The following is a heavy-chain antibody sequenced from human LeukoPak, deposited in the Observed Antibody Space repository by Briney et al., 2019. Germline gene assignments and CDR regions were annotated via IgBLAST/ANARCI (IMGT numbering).Heavy chain of an antibody. CDR2: ISGSGGST. V-gene: IGHV3-23*01. J-gene: IGHJ4*02. Sequence: GGSLRLSCAASGFTFSSYAMSWVRQAPGKGLEWVSAISGSGGSTYYADSVKGRFTISGDNSKNTLYLQMNSLRAEDTAVYYCAKGGTGYSYGPVDYWGQGTLVTVSS. D-gene: IGHD5-18*01. CDR1: GFTFSSYA. CDR3: AKGGTGYSYGPVDY.